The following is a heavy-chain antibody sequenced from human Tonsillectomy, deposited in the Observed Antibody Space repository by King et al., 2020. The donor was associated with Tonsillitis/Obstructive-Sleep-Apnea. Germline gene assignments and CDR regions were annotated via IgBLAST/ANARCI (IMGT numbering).Heavy chain of an antibody. CDR3: AKDTWVQLGKTAFDI. D-gene: IGHD5-18*01. Sequence: EVQLVESGGGLVQPGRSLRLSCAASGFTFDDYAMHWVRQAPGKGLEWVSGISWNGGSIGYADAVKGRFTISRDNAKNVLYLQMNSLRAEDTALYYGAKDTWVQLGKTAFDIWGQGTMVTVSS. V-gene: IGHV3-9*01. J-gene: IGHJ3*02. CDR2: ISWNGGSI. CDR1: GFTFDDYA.